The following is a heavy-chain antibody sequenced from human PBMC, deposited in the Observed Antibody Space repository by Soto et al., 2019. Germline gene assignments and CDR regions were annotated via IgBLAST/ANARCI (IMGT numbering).Heavy chain of an antibody. Sequence: GESLKISCKGSGYSFTSYWIGWVRQMPGKGLEWMGIIYPGDSDTRYSPSFQGQVTISADKSISTAYLQWSSLKASDTAMYYCARRGRGYCSSTSCYIDYWGQGTLVTVSS. D-gene: IGHD2-2*02. V-gene: IGHV5-51*01. CDR3: ARRGRGYCSSTSCYIDY. CDR2: IYPGDSDT. J-gene: IGHJ4*02. CDR1: GYSFTSYW.